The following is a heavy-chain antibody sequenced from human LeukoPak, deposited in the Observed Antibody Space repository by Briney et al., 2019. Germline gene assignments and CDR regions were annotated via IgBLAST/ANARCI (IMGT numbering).Heavy chain of an antibody. CDR1: GFTFSSYA. J-gene: IGHJ4*02. V-gene: IGHV3-30*09. Sequence: GGSLRLSCAASGFTFSSYAMHWVRQAPGKGLEWVAVISYDGSNKYYADSVKGRFAISRDNSKNTLYLQMNSLRAEDTAVYYCARTYYYGSGPDYWGQGTPVTVSS. D-gene: IGHD3-10*01. CDR3: ARTYYYGSGPDY. CDR2: ISYDGSNK.